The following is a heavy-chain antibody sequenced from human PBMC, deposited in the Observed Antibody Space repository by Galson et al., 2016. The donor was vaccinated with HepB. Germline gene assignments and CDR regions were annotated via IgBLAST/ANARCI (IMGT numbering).Heavy chain of an antibody. D-gene: IGHD3-10*01. CDR3: ARDSFDSHGSGSPLFDY. Sequence: AISGDSVSSNSAAWNWIRQSPSRGLEWLGRTYYKSKWHDDYAVSVESRIIINPDTSKNQFSLHLNSVTPEDTAVYYCARDSFDSHGSGSPLFDYWGQGTLVTASS. J-gene: IGHJ4*02. CDR1: GDSVSSNSAA. CDR2: TYYKSKWHD. V-gene: IGHV6-1*01.